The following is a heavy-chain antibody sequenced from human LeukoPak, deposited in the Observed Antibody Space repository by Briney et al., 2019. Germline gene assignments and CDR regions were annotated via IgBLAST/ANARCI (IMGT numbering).Heavy chain of an antibody. CDR2: ISGSGAGT. D-gene: IGHD4-17*01. CDR3: AKEVSRVTTFYFDY. CDR1: GFTFSSYA. J-gene: IGHJ4*02. Sequence: PGGSLRLSCAASGFTFSSYAMNWVRLAPGKGLEWVSAISGSGAGTYYADSVKGRFTISRDNSKNTLYLQMNSLRAEDTAVYYCAKEVSRVTTFYFDYWGQGTLVTVSS. V-gene: IGHV3-23*01.